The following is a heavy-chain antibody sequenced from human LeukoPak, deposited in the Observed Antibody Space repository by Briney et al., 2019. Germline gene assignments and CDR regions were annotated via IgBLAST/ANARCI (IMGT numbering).Heavy chain of an antibody. V-gene: IGHV3-48*01. CDR2: ISSNSYNI. D-gene: IGHD6-13*01. CDR3: ARVFVGTADY. Sequence: PGGSLRLSCAASGFTFSTFSMNWVRQAPGKGLEWVSYISSNSYNIYHADSVKGRFTISRDNAENSLYLRMNSLRVEDTAVYYCARVFVGTADYWGQGTLVTVSS. J-gene: IGHJ4*02. CDR1: GFTFSTFS.